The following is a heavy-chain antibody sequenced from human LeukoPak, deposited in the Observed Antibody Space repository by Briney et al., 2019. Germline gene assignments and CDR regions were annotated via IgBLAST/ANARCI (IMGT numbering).Heavy chain of an antibody. CDR1: GGSISSYY. J-gene: IGHJ4*02. CDR3: ARGEIAVAESFDY. V-gene: IGHV4-59*01. Sequence: KTSETLSLTCTVSGGSISSYYWSWIRQPPGKGLEWIGYIYYSGSTSYNPSLKSRVTISVDTSKNQFSLKLSSVTAADTAVYYCARGEIAVAESFDYWGQGTLVTVSS. CDR2: IYYSGST. D-gene: IGHD6-19*01.